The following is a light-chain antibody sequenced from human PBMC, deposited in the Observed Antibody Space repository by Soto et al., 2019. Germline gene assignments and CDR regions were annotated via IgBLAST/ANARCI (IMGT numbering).Light chain of an antibody. CDR1: QSISSW. V-gene: IGKV1-5*01. CDR3: QQYNSYSWT. Sequence: DIQMTQSPSTLSASVGDRVTITCRASQSISSWLAWYPQKPGKAPKILLYDASSLESGVRSRFSGSGSGTEFTHTISTLQPDDFATYYCQQYNSYSWTFGQGTKVEIK. CDR2: DAS. J-gene: IGKJ1*01.